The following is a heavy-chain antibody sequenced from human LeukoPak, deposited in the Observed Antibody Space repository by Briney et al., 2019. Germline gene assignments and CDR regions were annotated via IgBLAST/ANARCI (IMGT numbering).Heavy chain of an antibody. D-gene: IGHD6-13*01. Sequence: SETLSLTYTVYGGSISSYYWSWIRQPAGKGLEWIGRIYTSGSTNYNPSLKSRVTMSVDTSKNQFSLKLSSVTAADTAVYYCARVLSSSWYHYYYYMDVWGKGTTVTVSS. CDR2: IYTSGST. CDR3: ARVLSSSWYHYYYYMDV. V-gene: IGHV4-4*07. J-gene: IGHJ6*03. CDR1: GGSISSYY.